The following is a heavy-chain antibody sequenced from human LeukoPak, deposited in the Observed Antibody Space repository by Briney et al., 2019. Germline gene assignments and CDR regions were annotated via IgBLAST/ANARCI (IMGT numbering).Heavy chain of an antibody. CDR3: VREGGEYCSGGSCYKFDP. V-gene: IGHV1-46*01. Sequence: ASVKVSCKASGFTLISYFMHWVRQAPGQGLEWMGAIHAGGGGTSYTQKFQGRVIMTRDTSTSTVYMELSSLRSEDTAVYYCVREGGEYCSGGSCYKFDPWGQGTLVTVSS. CDR1: GFTLISYF. J-gene: IGHJ5*02. CDR2: IHAGGGGT. D-gene: IGHD2-15*01.